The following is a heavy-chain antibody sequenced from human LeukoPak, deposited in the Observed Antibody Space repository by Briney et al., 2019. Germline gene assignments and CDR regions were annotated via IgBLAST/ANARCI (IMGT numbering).Heavy chain of an antibody. CDR2: FDPEDGET. J-gene: IGHJ5*02. V-gene: IGHV1-24*01. Sequence: ASVKVSCKVSGYTLTELSMHWVRRAPGKGLEWMGGFDPEDGETIYAQKFQGRVTMTEDTSTDTAYMELSSLRSEDTAVYYCATSPISQITMIVGPADNWLDPWGQGTLVTVSS. CDR1: GYTLTELS. D-gene: IGHD3-22*01. CDR3: ATSPISQITMIVGPADNWLDP.